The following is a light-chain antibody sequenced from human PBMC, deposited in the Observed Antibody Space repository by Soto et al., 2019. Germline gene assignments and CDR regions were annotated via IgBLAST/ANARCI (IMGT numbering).Light chain of an antibody. V-gene: IGKV1-5*01. CDR2: DAS. CDR1: QNINNY. CDR3: QQYNSYSWT. J-gene: IGKJ1*01. Sequence: DIQMTQSPSSLSASVGDRVTITCQASQNINNYLNWYQQKPGKAPKLLIYDASSLESGVPSRFSGSGSGTEFTLTISSLQPDDFATYYCQQYNSYSWTFGQGTKVDNK.